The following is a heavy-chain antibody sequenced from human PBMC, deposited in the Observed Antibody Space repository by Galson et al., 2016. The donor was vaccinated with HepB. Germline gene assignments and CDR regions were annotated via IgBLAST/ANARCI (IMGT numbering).Heavy chain of an antibody. CDR1: GFIVSSHY. Sequence: SLRLSCAGSGFIVSSHYMNWVHQTPGKGLEWVAIIYSGGATYYADSVKGRFTISRDNPNNTVYLQMNSLRGEDTAVYYCARDPGRIASAGHLDSWGQGTLVTVSS. CDR3: ARDPGRIASAGHLDS. V-gene: IGHV3-53*01. D-gene: IGHD6-13*01. CDR2: IYSGGAT. J-gene: IGHJ5*01.